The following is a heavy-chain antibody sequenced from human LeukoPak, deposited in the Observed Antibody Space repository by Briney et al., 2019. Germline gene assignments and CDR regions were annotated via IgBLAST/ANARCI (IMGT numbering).Heavy chain of an antibody. V-gene: IGHV3-30*18. CDR3: AKDRYGSGSYYLVDY. Sequence: GGSLRLSCAASGFTFSSYGMHWVRQAPGKGLEWVAVISYDGSNKYYADSVKGRFTISRDNSKNTLYLQMNSLRAEDTAVYYCAKDRYGSGSYYLVDYWGQGTLVTVSS. J-gene: IGHJ4*02. CDR1: GFTFSSYG. D-gene: IGHD3-10*01. CDR2: ISYDGSNK.